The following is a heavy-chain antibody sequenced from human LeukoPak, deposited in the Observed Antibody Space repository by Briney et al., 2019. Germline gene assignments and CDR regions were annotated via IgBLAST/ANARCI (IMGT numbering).Heavy chain of an antibody. CDR1: GYSISSGYY. Sequence: NPSETLSLTCTVSGYSISSGYYWGWIRQPPGKGLEWIGSIYHSGITYYNPPLKSRVTISVDTSKNQFSLKLSSVTAADTAVYYCMNNLYGSGNYFVYWGQGTLVTVSS. D-gene: IGHD3-10*01. V-gene: IGHV4-38-2*02. J-gene: IGHJ4*02. CDR3: MNNLYGSGNYFVY. CDR2: IYHSGIT.